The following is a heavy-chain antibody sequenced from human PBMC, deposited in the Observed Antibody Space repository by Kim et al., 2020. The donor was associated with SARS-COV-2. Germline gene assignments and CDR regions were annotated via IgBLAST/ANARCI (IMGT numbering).Heavy chain of an antibody. CDR2: IHYSGST. CDR3: AREGRDMATIRGAFDM. CDR1: GGSISSYYYY. J-gene: IGHJ3*02. V-gene: IGHV4-30-4*01. Sequence: SETLSLTCTVSGGSISSYYYYWIWVRQPPGKGWVGIRYIHYSGSTNSNPSLKSRISISVDTSKHQLSLKLNSVTAADTALYYCAREGRDMATIRGAFDMWGQGTLVTVSS. D-gene: IGHD5-12*01.